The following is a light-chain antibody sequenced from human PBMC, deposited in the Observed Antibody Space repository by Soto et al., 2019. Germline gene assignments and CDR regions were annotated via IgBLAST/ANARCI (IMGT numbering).Light chain of an antibody. CDR2: GAS. J-gene: IGKJ4*01. CDR3: QETYSASPT. V-gene: IGKV1-12*01. CDR1: QGISSW. Sequence: DVEMTQSSSSFSASVGERITIPCRASQGISSWLAWYQRKPGKAPRVLIYGASNLPRGGPSRVSGSGAGTDCTLTINTLQPEDVATYSCQETYSASPTFGGGTKVDIK.